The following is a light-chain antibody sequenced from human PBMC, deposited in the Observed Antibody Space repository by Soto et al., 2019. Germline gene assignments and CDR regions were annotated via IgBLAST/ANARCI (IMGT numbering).Light chain of an antibody. CDR1: SSDVGGYNY. J-gene: IGLJ1*01. CDR2: DVS. Sequence: QSVLTQPASVSGSPGQSITISCTGTSSDVGGYNYVSWYQQHPGKAPKLMIYDVSNRPSGVSNRFSGSKSGNTASLTISGLQAEDEAAYYCSSYTSSSTYVFGTGTQLTVL. CDR3: SSYTSSSTYV. V-gene: IGLV2-14*01.